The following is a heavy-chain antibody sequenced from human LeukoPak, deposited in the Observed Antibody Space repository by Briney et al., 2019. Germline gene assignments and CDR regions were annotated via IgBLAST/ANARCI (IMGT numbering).Heavy chain of an antibody. CDR1: GGSFSGYY. V-gene: IGHV4-34*01. Sequence: PSETPSLTCAVYGGSFSGYYWSWIRQPPGKGLEWIGEINHSGSTNYNPSLKSRVTISVDTSKNQFSLKLSSVTAADTAVYYCARGTAMAFWGQGTLVTVSS. D-gene: IGHD5-18*01. J-gene: IGHJ4*02. CDR3: ARGTAMAF. CDR2: INHSGST.